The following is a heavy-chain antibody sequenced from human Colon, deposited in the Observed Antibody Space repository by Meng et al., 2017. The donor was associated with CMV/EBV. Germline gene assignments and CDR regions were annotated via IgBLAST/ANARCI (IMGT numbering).Heavy chain of an antibody. D-gene: IGHD1-26*01. V-gene: IGHV3-7*01. Sequence: GESLKISCAASGFTFSNYWMNWVRQAPGKGLEWVANIKQDGTEKYYVDSVKGRFTISRDNAKKSLYLQMNSLRAEDTAVYYCARAVVGGSGLDVWGQGTTVTVSS. CDR2: IKQDGTEK. CDR1: GFTFSNYW. J-gene: IGHJ6*02. CDR3: ARAVVGGSGLDV.